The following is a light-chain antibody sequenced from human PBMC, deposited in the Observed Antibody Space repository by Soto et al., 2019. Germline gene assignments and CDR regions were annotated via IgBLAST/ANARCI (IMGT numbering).Light chain of an antibody. Sequence: LTQPASLSGSPGQSITISCTGTSSDIGAYDYVSWFQQHPGKAPKLMIYGVTERPSGVPDRFSGSKSGNTASLTVSGLQTEDEAYYYCSSYAGSNNYVFGTGTKVTVL. CDR1: SSDIGAYDY. CDR3: SSYAGSNNYV. J-gene: IGLJ1*01. CDR2: GVT. V-gene: IGLV2-8*01.